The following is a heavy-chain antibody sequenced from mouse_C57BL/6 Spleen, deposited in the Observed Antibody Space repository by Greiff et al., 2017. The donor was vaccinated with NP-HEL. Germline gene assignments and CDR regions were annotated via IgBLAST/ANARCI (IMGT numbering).Heavy chain of an antibody. V-gene: IGHV5-17*01. J-gene: IGHJ2*01. D-gene: IGHD2-3*01. CDR3: ARFDGYYFDY. Sequence: EVQGVESGGGLVKPGGSLKLSCAASGFTFSDYGMHWVRQAPEKGLEWVAYISSGSSTNYYADTVKGRFTISRDNAKNTLFLQLTSLRSDDTALFYCARFDGYYFDYWGKGTTLTVSA. CDR2: ISSGSSTN. CDR1: GFTFSDYG.